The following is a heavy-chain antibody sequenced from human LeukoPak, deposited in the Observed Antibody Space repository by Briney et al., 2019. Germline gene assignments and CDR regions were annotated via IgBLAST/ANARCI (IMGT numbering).Heavy chain of an antibody. Sequence: TGGSLRLSCAASGFTFSSYELNWVRQAPGKGLEWVSYISSSGSTIYYADSVKGRFTISRDNSKNTLYLQMNSLRAEDTAVYYCAKDPEYQPTHYYYYYYMDVWGKGTTVTVSS. D-gene: IGHD6-6*01. CDR1: GFTFSSYE. CDR2: ISSSGSTI. V-gene: IGHV3-48*03. J-gene: IGHJ6*03. CDR3: AKDPEYQPTHYYYYYYMDV.